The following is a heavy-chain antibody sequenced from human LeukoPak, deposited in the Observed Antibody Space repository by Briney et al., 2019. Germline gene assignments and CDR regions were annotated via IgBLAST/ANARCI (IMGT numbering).Heavy chain of an antibody. V-gene: IGHV3-11*06. Sequence: GGSLRLSCAASGFTFSDYYMSWIRQAPGKGLEWVSYISSSSSYTKYADSVKGRFTISRDNAKNSLYLQMNSLRAEDTAVYYCASRRNMITFGGVIALDAFDIWGQGTMVTVSS. D-gene: IGHD3-16*02. CDR3: ASRRNMITFGGVIALDAFDI. CDR2: ISSSSSYT. J-gene: IGHJ3*02. CDR1: GFTFSDYY.